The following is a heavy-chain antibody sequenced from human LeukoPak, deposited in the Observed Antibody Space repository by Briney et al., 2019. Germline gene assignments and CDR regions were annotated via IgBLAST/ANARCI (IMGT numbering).Heavy chain of an antibody. Sequence: GGSLRLSCAASGFTFSSYAMSWVRQAPGKGLEWVSAISGSGGSTYYAGSVKGRFTISRDNSKNTLYLQMNGLRAEDTAVYYCAKDDDYGDYFDYWGQGTLVTVSS. CDR2: ISGSGGST. CDR1: GFTFSSYA. J-gene: IGHJ4*02. V-gene: IGHV3-23*01. D-gene: IGHD4-17*01. CDR3: AKDDDYGDYFDY.